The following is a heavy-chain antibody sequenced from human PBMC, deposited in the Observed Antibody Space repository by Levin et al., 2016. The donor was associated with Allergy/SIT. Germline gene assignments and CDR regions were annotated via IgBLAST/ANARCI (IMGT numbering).Heavy chain of an antibody. CDR1: GFTFSSYS. CDR3: ARDSQWRFDY. CDR2: ISSSSSYI. J-gene: IGHJ4*02. V-gene: IGHV3-21*01. D-gene: IGHD6-19*01. Sequence: GESLKISCAASGFTFSSYSMNWVRQAPGKGLEWVSSISSSSSYIYYADSVKGRFTISRDNAKNSLYLQMNSLRAEDTAVYYCARDSQWRFDYWGQGTLVTVSS.